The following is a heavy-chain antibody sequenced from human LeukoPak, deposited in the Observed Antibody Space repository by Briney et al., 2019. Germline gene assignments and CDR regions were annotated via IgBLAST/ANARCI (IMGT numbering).Heavy chain of an antibody. D-gene: IGHD1-26*01. J-gene: IGHJ4*02. Sequence: GGSLRLSCAASGFTFSSYAMSWVRQAPGKGLEWVSYISSSGSTIYYADSVKGRFTISRDNDKNSLYLQMNSLRAEDTAVYYCARRENAWEPEDYWGQGTLVTVSS. CDR3: ARRENAWEPEDY. CDR1: GFTFSSYA. CDR2: ISSSGSTI. V-gene: IGHV3-48*03.